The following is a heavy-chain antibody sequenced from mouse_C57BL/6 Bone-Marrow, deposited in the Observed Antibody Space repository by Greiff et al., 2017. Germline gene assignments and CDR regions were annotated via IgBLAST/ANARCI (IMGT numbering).Heavy chain of an antibody. D-gene: IGHD2-5*01. Sequence: QVQLQQPGAELVKPGASVKMSCKASGYTFTSYWITWVKQRPGQGLEWIGDIYPGSGSTNYNEKFKSKATLTVDTSSSTAYMPLSSLTSEDSAVYYCARGYYSNHGYFDYWGQGTTLTVSS. V-gene: IGHV1-55*01. J-gene: IGHJ2*01. CDR3: ARGYYSNHGYFDY. CDR2: IYPGSGST. CDR1: GYTFTSYW.